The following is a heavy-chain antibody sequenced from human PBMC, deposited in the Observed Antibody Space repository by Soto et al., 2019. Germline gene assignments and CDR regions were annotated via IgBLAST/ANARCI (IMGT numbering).Heavy chain of an antibody. V-gene: IGHV4-4*02. J-gene: IGHJ5*02. CDR1: SGSISSSNW. CDR2: IYHSGST. Sequence: SETLSLTCAVSSGSISSSNWWSWVRQPPGKGLEWIGEIYHSGSTNYNPSLKSRVTISVDKSKNQFSLKLSSVTAADTAVYYCARDFSPEYSSSWYAGNWFDPWGQGTLVT. D-gene: IGHD6-13*01. CDR3: ARDFSPEYSSSWYAGNWFDP.